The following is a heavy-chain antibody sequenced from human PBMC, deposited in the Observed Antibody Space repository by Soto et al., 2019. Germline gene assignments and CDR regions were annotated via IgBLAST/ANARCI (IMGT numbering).Heavy chain of an antibody. CDR2: IKQDGSEK. J-gene: IGHJ4*02. Sequence: HPGGSLRLSCAASGFTFSSYWMSRVRQAPGKGLEWMANIKQDGSEKYYVDSVKGRFTISRDNAKNTLYLQMNSLRAEDTAVYYCARDPTGKKWELVPSGLDYWGQGALVTVSS. CDR1: GFTFSSYW. V-gene: IGHV3-7*01. CDR3: ARDPTGKKWELVPSGLDY. D-gene: IGHD1-26*01.